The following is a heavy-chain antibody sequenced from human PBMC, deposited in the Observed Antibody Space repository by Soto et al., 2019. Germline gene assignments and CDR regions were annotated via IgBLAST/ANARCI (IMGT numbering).Heavy chain of an antibody. CDR2: ISNNGGRT. V-gene: IGHV3-23*01. Sequence: GGSLRLSCAASGFTFSTYAMAWIRQAPGKGLEWVSGISNNGGRTYYAASVKGRFTISRDNSKNTLYLQMNSLRAEDTAVYYCAKDLTQYYDFWSGYYWFWDAFDIWGQGTMVTVSS. D-gene: IGHD3-3*01. CDR3: AKDLTQYYDFWSGYYWFWDAFDI. J-gene: IGHJ3*02. CDR1: GFTFSTYA.